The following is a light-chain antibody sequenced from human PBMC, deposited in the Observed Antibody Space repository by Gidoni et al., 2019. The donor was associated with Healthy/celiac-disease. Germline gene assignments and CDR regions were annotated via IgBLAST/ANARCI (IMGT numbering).Light chain of an antibody. CDR2: WAS. CDR3: QQYYSTPYT. Sequence: DIAMTQSPDSLAGSLGESATINCKSSQSVLYSSNNKNYLAWYQQKPGQPPKLLIYWASTRESGVPDRFSGSGSGTDFTLTISSLQAEDVAVYYCQQYYSTPYTFGQGTKLEIK. CDR1: QSVLYSSNNKNY. J-gene: IGKJ2*01. V-gene: IGKV4-1*01.